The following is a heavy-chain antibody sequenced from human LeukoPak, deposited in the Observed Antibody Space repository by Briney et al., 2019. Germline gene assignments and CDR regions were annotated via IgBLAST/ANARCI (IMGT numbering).Heavy chain of an antibody. V-gene: IGHV3-23*01. J-gene: IGHJ5*02. CDR1: GFTVSSNY. D-gene: IGHD1-7*01. Sequence: PGGSLRLSCAASGFTVSSNYMSWVRQAPGKGLEWVSAISGSGGSTYYADSVKGRFTISRDNSKNTLYLQMNSLRAEDTAVYYCAKSITGTTGWFDPWGQGTLVTVSS. CDR3: AKSITGTTGWFDP. CDR2: ISGSGGST.